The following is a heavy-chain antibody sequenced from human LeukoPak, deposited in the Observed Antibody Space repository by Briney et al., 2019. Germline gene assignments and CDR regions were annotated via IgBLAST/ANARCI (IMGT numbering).Heavy chain of an antibody. Sequence: ASVKVSCKASGYTFTGYYMHWVRQAPGQGLEWMGWINPNSGGTNYAQKFQGRVTMTRDTSISTAYMELSRLRSDDTAVYYCARASPPGYSSGWYLNGDALDIWGQGTMVTVSS. CDR3: ARASPPGYSSGWYLNGDALDI. J-gene: IGHJ3*02. V-gene: IGHV1-2*02. CDR1: GYTFTGYY. D-gene: IGHD6-19*01. CDR2: INPNSGGT.